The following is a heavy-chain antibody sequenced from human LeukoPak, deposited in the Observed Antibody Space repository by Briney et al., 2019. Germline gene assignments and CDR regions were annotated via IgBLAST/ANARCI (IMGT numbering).Heavy chain of an antibody. D-gene: IGHD1-26*01. V-gene: IGHV4-4*07. CDR3: ARDIGSRI. Sequence: PSETLSLTCTVSGGSISSYYWSWFRQPAGKGLEWIGRIHASGTTYYNPSLKSRVSMSIDMSKNQFSLRLNSETAADTAVFYCARDIGSRIWGKGTTVIVSS. J-gene: IGHJ6*04. CDR2: IHASGTT. CDR1: GGSISSYY.